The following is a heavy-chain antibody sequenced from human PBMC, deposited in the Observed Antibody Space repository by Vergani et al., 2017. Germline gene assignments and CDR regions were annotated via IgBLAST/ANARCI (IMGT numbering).Heavy chain of an antibody. V-gene: IGHV4-59*01. Sequence: QVQLQESGPGLVKPSETLSLTCTVSGGSLSSYYLSWIRQPPGKGLEWIGYIYYSGSTNYTPSLKSRVTISVDTSKNQFSLKLSSVTAADTAVYYCARGGSFDPWGQGTLVTVSS. CDR2: IYYSGST. J-gene: IGHJ5*02. D-gene: IGHD3-16*01. CDR3: ARGGSFDP. CDR1: GGSLSSYY.